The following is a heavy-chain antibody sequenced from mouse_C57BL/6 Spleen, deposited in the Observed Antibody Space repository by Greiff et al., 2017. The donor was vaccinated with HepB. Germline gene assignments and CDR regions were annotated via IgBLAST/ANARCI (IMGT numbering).Heavy chain of an antibody. J-gene: IGHJ4*01. V-gene: IGHV1-53*01. CDR1: GYTFTSYW. CDR2: INPNNGGT. D-gene: IGHD1-1*01. CDR3: ARETVVSPVDY. Sequence: QVQLQQPGAELVKPGASVKLSCKASGYTFTSYWMHWVKQRPGRGLEWIGDINPNNGGTSYNQKFKGKATLTVDKSSSTAYMELRSLTSEDSAVYYCARETVVSPVDYWGQGTSVTVSS.